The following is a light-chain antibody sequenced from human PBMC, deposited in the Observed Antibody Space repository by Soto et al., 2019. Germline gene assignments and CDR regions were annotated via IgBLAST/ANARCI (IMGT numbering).Light chain of an antibody. CDR2: DAS. CDR3: LQRSSWPWT. Sequence: EIVLAQSPATLSLSPGERATLSCRASQSVNSYLAWYQQKPGQAPRLLIYDASNRATDIPARFSGSGSGTDFALTISSLEPADFAVYSFLQRSSWPWTFGQGTKVEL. V-gene: IGKV3-11*01. CDR1: QSVNSY. J-gene: IGKJ1*01.